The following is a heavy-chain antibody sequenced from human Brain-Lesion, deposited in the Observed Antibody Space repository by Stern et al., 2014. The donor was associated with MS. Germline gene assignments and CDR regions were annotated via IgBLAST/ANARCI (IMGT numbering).Heavy chain of an antibody. Sequence: MQLVESGAEVKKPGASVKVSCKTSGYIFTGYYIHWVRQAPGQGLEWMAWINPNTGGTKYAQKFQGRVTMSRETSISTAYVELSSLTSDDTDVYYCARDQRGITIFGVVTDYYYLGMDVWGQGTTVTVSS. D-gene: IGHD3-3*01. CDR1: GYIFTGYY. J-gene: IGHJ6*02. CDR3: ARDQRGITIFGVVTDYYYLGMDV. V-gene: IGHV1-2*02. CDR2: INPNTGGT.